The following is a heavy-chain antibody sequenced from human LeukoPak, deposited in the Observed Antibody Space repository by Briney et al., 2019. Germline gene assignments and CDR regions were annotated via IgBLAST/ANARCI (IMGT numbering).Heavy chain of an antibody. CDR3: ATNRKRNSSGWETLFDY. J-gene: IGHJ4*02. CDR2: IYYGGST. V-gene: IGHV4-31*03. D-gene: IGHD3-22*01. CDR1: GGSISSGGYY. Sequence: SXTLSLTCTVSGGSISSGGYYWSWIRQHPGKGLEWIGYIYYGGSTYYNPSLKSRVTISVDTSKNQFSLKLSSVTAADTAVYYCATNRKRNSSGWETLFDYWGQGTLVTVSS.